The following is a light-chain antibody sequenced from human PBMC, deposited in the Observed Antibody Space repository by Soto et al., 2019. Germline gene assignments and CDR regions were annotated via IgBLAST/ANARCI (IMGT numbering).Light chain of an antibody. CDR2: DVS. CDR3: SSYTTTSTLVV. CDR1: SSDVGAYKY. Sequence: QSVLTQPASVSGSPGQSITISCSGTSSDVGAYKYVSWYQQHPGKAPKLMIYDVSNRPSGVSSRFSGSKSGNTASLTISGLQAEDEAEYYCSSYTTTSTLVVFGTGTKLTVL. V-gene: IGLV2-14*01. J-gene: IGLJ1*01.